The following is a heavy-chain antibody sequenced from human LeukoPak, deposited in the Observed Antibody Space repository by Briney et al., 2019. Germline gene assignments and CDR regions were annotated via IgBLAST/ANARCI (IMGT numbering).Heavy chain of an antibody. D-gene: IGHD4-23*01. V-gene: IGHV4-4*07. CDR1: GGSISSYH. CDR3: ARTSNSYYYYYGMDV. Sequence: SETLSLTCTVSGGSISSYHWSWIRQPAGKGLEWIGRIYTSGSTNYNPSLKSRVTMSVDTSKNQFSLKLSSVTAADTAVYYCARTSNSYYYYYGMDVWGQGTTVTVSS. J-gene: IGHJ6*02. CDR2: IYTSGST.